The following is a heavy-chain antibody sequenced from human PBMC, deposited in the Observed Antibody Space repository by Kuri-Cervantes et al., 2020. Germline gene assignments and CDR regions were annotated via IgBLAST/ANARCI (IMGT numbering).Heavy chain of an antibody. Sequence: GGSLRLSCTGSGYSFTSYWIGWVRQTPGKGLEWMGIIYPGDSDTRYSPSFQGQVTISADKSISTAYLQWSSLKASDTAMYYCARGTMVTVVPFDYWGQGTLVTVSS. CDR2: IYPGDSDT. V-gene: IGHV5-51*01. CDR3: ARGTMVTVVPFDY. J-gene: IGHJ4*02. CDR1: GYSFTSYW. D-gene: IGHD5-18*01.